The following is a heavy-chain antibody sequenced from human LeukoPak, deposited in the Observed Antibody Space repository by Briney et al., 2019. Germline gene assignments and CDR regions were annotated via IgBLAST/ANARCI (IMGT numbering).Heavy chain of an antibody. CDR1: GYTFTSYA. D-gene: IGHD7-27*01. CDR3: ARTGEGGFDY. Sequence: ASVKVSCKASGYTFTSYAMHWVRQAPGQRLEWMGWINAGNGNTKYSQKLQGRVTMTTDTSTSTAYMELRSLRSDDTAVYYCARTGEGGFDYWGQGTLVTVSS. V-gene: IGHV1-3*01. J-gene: IGHJ4*02. CDR2: INAGNGNT.